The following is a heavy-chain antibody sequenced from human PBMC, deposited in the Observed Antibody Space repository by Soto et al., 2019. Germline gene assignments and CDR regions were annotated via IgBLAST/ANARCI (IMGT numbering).Heavy chain of an antibody. CDR2: ISFDGSDT. V-gene: IGHV3-30-3*01. CDR3: AKDWGLGM. CDR1: GFNFGREA. Sequence: GGSLRLSCAASGFNFGREAMSWVRQDPGKRLEWVASISFDGSDTLYIDSVKGRFTISRDNSKSTVDLQMDSLRPEDTAVYYCAKDWGLGMWGQGTLVTAPQ. J-gene: IGHJ4*02. D-gene: IGHD3-16*01.